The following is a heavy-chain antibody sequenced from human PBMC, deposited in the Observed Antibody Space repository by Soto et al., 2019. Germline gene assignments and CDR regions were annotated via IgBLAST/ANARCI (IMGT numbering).Heavy chain of an antibody. CDR3: ARETVDNYHGMDV. Sequence: QVQVVQSGAEVKKPGASVQLSCKASGYTFTTNYMHWVRQAPGQGPEWMGVIKPTGGTTTYAQKLQGRVTMARDTSTSTVYMELRSLRSDDTAVYYCARETVDNYHGMDVWGQGTTVIVSS. J-gene: IGHJ6*02. D-gene: IGHD4-17*01. CDR1: GYTFTTNY. V-gene: IGHV1-46*01. CDR2: IKPTGGTT.